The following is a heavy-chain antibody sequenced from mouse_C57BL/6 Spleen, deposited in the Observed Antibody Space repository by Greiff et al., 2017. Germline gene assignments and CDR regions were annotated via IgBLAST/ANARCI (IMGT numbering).Heavy chain of an antibody. J-gene: IGHJ3*01. CDR2: IDPSDSYT. CDR1: GYTFTSYW. CDR3: ARLGGAWFAY. Sequence: VQLQQSGAELVMPGASVKLSCKASGYTFTSYWMHWVKQRPGQGLEWIGEIDPSDSYTNYNQKFKGKSTLTVDKSSSTAYMQLSSLTSEDSAVYYCARLGGAWFAYWGQGTLVTVSA. V-gene: IGHV1-69*01.